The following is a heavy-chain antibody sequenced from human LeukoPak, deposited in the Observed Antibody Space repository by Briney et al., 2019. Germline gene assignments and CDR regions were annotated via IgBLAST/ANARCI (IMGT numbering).Heavy chain of an antibody. Sequence: GGSLRPSCADSGFTVSSNYMSWVRQAPGKGLEWVSVIYSGGSTYYADSVKGRFTISRDNSKNTLYLQMNSLRAEDTAVYYCARDRYSHFDYWGQGTLVTVSS. J-gene: IGHJ4*02. CDR2: IYSGGST. V-gene: IGHV3-53*01. CDR1: GFTVSSNY. D-gene: IGHD2-15*01. CDR3: ARDRYSHFDY.